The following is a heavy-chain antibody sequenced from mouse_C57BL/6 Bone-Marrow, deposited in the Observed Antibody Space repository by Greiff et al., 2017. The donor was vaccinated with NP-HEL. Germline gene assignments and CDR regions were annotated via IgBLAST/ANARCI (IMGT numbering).Heavy chain of an antibody. J-gene: IGHJ2*01. Sequence: EVKLVESGGGLVQPGGSLKLSCAASGFTFSDYYMYWVRQTPEKRLEWVAYISNGGGSTYYPDTVKGRFTISRDNAKNTRYLQMSRLKSEDTAMYYCARHGDYFDYWGQGTTLTVSS. CDR3: ARHGDYFDY. V-gene: IGHV5-12*01. CDR2: ISNGGGST. CDR1: GFTFSDYY.